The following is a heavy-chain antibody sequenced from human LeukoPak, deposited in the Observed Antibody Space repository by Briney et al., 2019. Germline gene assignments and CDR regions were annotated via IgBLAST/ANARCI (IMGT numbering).Heavy chain of an antibody. D-gene: IGHD3-10*01. J-gene: IGHJ4*02. CDR3: ARSAMVRGVFDY. Sequence: GASVKVSCKASGGTFSSYAISWMRQAPGQGLEWMGGIIPIFGTANYAQKFQGRVTITTDESTSTAYMELSSLRSEDTAVYYCARSAMVRGVFDYWGQGTLVTVSS. CDR2: IIPIFGTA. V-gene: IGHV1-69*05. CDR1: GGTFSSYA.